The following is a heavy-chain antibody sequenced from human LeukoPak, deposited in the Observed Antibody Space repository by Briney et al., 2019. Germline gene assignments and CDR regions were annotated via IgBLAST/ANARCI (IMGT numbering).Heavy chain of an antibody. Sequence: EASVKVSCKASGYTFTSYDINWVRQATGQGLEWMGWMNPYSGNPGYAQKFQGRVTITRNTSISTAYMELSSLRSEDTAVYYCARGRKTLRFLEWPSRGVTFDIWGQGTMVTVSS. CDR1: GYTFTSYD. CDR2: MNPYSGNP. J-gene: IGHJ3*02. CDR3: ARGRKTLRFLEWPSRGVTFDI. D-gene: IGHD3-3*01. V-gene: IGHV1-8*03.